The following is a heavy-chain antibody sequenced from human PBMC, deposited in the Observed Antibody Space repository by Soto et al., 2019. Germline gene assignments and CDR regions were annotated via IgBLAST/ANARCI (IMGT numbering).Heavy chain of an antibody. V-gene: IGHV3-23*01. CDR1: GFTFSSYA. J-gene: IGHJ5*02. CDR2: ISGSGGST. D-gene: IGHD3-3*01. CDR3: AKDPPITIFAVNLFDP. Sequence: EVQLLESGGGLVQPGGSLRLSCAASGFTFSSYALSWVRQAPGKGLEWVSAISGSGGSTYYADSVKGRFTISRDNSKNTLYLQMNSLRAEDTAVYYCAKDPPITIFAVNLFDPWGQGTLVTVSS.